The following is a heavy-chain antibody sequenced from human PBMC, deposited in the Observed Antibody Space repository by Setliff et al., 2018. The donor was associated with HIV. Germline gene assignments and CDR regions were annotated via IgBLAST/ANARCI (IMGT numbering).Heavy chain of an antibody. CDR3: ARSISLLRGPLGDVFDI. Sequence: SETLSLTCTVSGGSISISSHYWGWIRQPPGKGLEWIGRIYHSGITYYNASLKSRVSISVDPSKNQFSVKLNSVTAADTAVYYCARSISLLRGPLGDVFDIWGQGTMVTVSS. CDR2: IYHSGIT. CDR1: GGSISISSHY. V-gene: IGHV4-39*01. J-gene: IGHJ3*02. D-gene: IGHD3-10*01.